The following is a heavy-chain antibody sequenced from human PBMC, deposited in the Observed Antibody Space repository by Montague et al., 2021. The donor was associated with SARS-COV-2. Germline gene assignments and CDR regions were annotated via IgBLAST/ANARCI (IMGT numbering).Heavy chain of an antibody. J-gene: IGHJ4*02. CDR3: ARDKDLYCSGGSCYSLDYYDSSGYSLRGYFDY. D-gene: IGHD2-15*01. CDR1: GFTFSSYA. V-gene: IGHV3-30-3*01. CDR2: ISYDGSNK. Sequence: SLRLSCEASGFTFSSYAMHWARQAPGKGLEWVAVISYDGSNKYYADSVKGRFTISRDNSKNTLYLQMNSLRAEDTAVYYCARDKDLYCSGGSCYSLDYYDSSGYSLRGYFDYWGQGTLVTVSS.